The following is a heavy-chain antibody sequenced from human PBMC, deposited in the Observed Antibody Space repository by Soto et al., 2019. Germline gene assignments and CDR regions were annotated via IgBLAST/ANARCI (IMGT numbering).Heavy chain of an antibody. D-gene: IGHD6-13*01. CDR3: ARSPRSSPYFDY. V-gene: IGHV5-51*01. Sequence: GESLKISCQCSGYTFSNFWIGWVRQLPGKGLGWMGIIYPGDHETRYSPSFHGKVTISADKSINTAYLQWNSLEASDTAFYFCARSPRSSPYFDYWGQGALVTVSS. J-gene: IGHJ4*02. CDR2: IYPGDHET. CDR1: GYTFSNFW.